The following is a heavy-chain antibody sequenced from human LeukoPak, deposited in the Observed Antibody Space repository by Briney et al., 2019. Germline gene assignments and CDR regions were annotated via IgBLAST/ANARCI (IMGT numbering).Heavy chain of an antibody. J-gene: IGHJ5*01. Sequence: ASVKVSCKASGYTFTGYYVHWLRQAPGQGLEHMGWINPNTGGTKYAPKFQGRVTMTRDTSISTAYMELSRLRTDDTAVYYCAREAEVWGSFRYFDSWGQGTLVTVSS. CDR2: INPNTGGT. CDR1: GYTFTGYY. V-gene: IGHV1-2*02. CDR3: AREAEVWGSFRYFDS. D-gene: IGHD3-16*02.